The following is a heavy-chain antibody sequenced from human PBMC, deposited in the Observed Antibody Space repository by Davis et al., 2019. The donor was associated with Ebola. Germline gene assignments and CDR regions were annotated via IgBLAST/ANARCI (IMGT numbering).Heavy chain of an antibody. Sequence: SETLSLICAVYGGSFSGYYWSWIRQPPGKGLEWIGEINHSGSTNYNPSLKSRVTISVDTSKNQFSLKLSSVTAADTAVYYCARGGGYGGYGMDVWGQGTTVTVSS. J-gene: IGHJ6*02. CDR3: ARGGGYGGYGMDV. CDR2: INHSGST. D-gene: IGHD5-12*01. CDR1: GGSFSGYY. V-gene: IGHV4-34*01.